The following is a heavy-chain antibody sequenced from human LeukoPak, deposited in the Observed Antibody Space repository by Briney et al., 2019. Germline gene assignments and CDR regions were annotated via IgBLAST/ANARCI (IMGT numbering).Heavy chain of an antibody. CDR1: GFIFGSYA. D-gene: IGHD2-2*02. J-gene: IGHJ5*02. CDR3: AKEVGYCTSSNCYSWFDP. CDR2: VSGSGGST. V-gene: IGHV3-23*01. Sequence: GGSLRLSCAASGFIFGSYAMSWVRQAPGKGLEWASGVSGSGGSTYYADSVKGRFTITRDNSKNTLYLQMNSLRGEDTDVYHCAKEVGYCTSSNCYSWFDPWGQGTQVTVSS.